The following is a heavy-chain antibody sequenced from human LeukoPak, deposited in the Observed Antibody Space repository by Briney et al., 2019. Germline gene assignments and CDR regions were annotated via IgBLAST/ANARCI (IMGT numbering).Heavy chain of an antibody. D-gene: IGHD2-15*01. Sequence: GSLRLSCAASGFTFSSYAMNWVRQAPGKGLEWIGRIYISGSTNYNSSLQSRVTMSVDTSKNQFSLNLSSVTAADTAVYYCARALNPLPGTYYFDYWGQGTLVTVSS. CDR2: IYISGST. CDR1: GFTFSSYA. CDR3: ARALNPLPGTYYFDY. V-gene: IGHV4-59*10. J-gene: IGHJ4*02.